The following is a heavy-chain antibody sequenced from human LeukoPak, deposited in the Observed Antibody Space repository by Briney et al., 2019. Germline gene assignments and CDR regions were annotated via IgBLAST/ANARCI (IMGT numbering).Heavy chain of an antibody. CDR3: AKDRSYYDSSGFFDY. Sequence: GGSLRLSCAASGFTFSSYAMSWVRQAPGKGLEWVSSISAGGSSTNYADSVKGRFTISRDNSKNTLYLQMNSLRAEDTAVYYCAKDRSYYDSSGFFDYWGQGTLVTVSS. CDR2: ISAGGSST. CDR1: GFTFSSYA. D-gene: IGHD3-22*01. J-gene: IGHJ4*02. V-gene: IGHV3-23*01.